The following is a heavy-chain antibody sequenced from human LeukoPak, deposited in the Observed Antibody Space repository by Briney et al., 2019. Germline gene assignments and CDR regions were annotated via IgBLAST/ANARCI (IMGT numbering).Heavy chain of an antibody. J-gene: IGHJ4*02. V-gene: IGHV1-2*02. Sequence: GASVKVSCKASGYTFTGYYLHWVRQAPGQGLEWMGWINSNSGDANFAQKFQGRVTMTRDTSISTAYMELTRLNSDDTAVYYCARGFTRSLDFWGQGTLVTVSS. CDR1: GYTFTGYY. CDR3: ARGFTRSLDF. CDR2: INSNSGDA. D-gene: IGHD2-2*01.